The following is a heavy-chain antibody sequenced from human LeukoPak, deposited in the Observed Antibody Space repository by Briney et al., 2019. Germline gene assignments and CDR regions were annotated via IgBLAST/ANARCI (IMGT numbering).Heavy chain of an antibody. V-gene: IGHV3-48*02. Sequence: PGGSLRLTCAASGFTFSNYNMNWVRQAPGKGLEWVAYITLSRTTIYYADSVKGRFTISRDNAKNSLSLQMNSLRDEDTAVYYCARETPDSSSWTAFAFWGQGTLVTVSS. CDR2: ITLSRTTI. CDR3: ARETPDSSSWTAFAF. D-gene: IGHD6-13*01. CDR1: GFTFSNYN. J-gene: IGHJ4*02.